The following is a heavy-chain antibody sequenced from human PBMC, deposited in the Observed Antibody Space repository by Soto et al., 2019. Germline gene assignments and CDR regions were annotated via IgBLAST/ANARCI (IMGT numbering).Heavy chain of an antibody. CDR1: GDCISSNY. Sequence: XASLSLTCTVCGDCISSNYWSWIRQPPGERLGWIGYIYNSGSTNYNPSLNSRATMSVDTSKNQFSLKVRSVTAADPAVYSCVTGETWHLVDYCGQRTLVTVSS. CDR2: IYNSGST. J-gene: IGHJ4*02. D-gene: IGHD6-6*01. CDR3: VTGETWHLVDY. V-gene: IGHV4-59*01.